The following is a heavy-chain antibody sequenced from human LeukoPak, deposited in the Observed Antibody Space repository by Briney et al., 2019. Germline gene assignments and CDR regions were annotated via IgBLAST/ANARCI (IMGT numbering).Heavy chain of an antibody. J-gene: IGHJ6*03. V-gene: IGHV4-38-2*01. CDR2: IFHSGIA. D-gene: IGHD3-16*01. CDR1: NYPITSDYY. CDR3: GRAGFGTAYNRFYYYMDV. Sequence: SETLSLTCAVSNYPITSDYYWVWIRQPPGQGLEWIGQIFHSGIAHCNPSLKSRVTMSVDTSRSQFSVNLNSVTAADTAVYYCGRAGFGTAYNRFYYYMDVWGKGTTVTVSS.